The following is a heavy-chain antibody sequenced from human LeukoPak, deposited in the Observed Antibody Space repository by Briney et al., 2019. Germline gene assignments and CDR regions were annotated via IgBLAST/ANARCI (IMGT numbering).Heavy chain of an antibody. CDR3: VSGYCSSTTCYRGAY. J-gene: IGHJ4*02. Sequence: GGSLRLSCAASGFTVSSYYMTWVRQAPGKGLEWVSVIYSGGSTYYADSVKGRVAISRDNSNNTVFLQMNIVRAEDTAVYYCVSGYCSSTTCYRGAYWGQGTLVTVSS. D-gene: IGHD2-2*03. V-gene: IGHV3-66*01. CDR2: IYSGGST. CDR1: GFTVSSYY.